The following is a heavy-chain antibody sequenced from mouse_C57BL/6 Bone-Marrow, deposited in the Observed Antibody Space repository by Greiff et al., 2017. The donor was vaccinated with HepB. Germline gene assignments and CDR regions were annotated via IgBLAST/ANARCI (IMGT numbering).Heavy chain of an antibody. CDR1: GYAFTNYL. J-gene: IGHJ2*01. V-gene: IGHV1-54*01. Sequence: QVQLQQSGAELVRPGTSVKVSCKASGYAFTNYLIEWVKQRPGQGLAWIGVITPGSGGTNYNEKFQGKATLTADKSSSTAYMQLSSLTSEDSAVYFCARSKGYDYDGDFDYWGQGTTLTVSS. CDR2: ITPGSGGT. CDR3: ARSKGYDYDGDFDY. D-gene: IGHD2-4*01.